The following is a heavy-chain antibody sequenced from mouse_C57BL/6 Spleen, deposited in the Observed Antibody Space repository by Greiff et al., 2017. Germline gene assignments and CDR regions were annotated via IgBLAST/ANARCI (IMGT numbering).Heavy chain of an antibody. D-gene: IGHD3-2*02. CDR1: GYTFTSYW. V-gene: IGHV1-52*01. Sequence: QVQLQQPGAELVRPGSSVKLSCKASGYTFTSYWMHWVKQRPIQGLEWIGNIDPSDSETHYNQKFKDKATLTVDKSSSTAYMQLSSLTSEDSAVYYCARSCSSGPFFDYWGQGTTLTVSS. J-gene: IGHJ2*01. CDR3: ARSCSSGPFFDY. CDR2: IDPSDSET.